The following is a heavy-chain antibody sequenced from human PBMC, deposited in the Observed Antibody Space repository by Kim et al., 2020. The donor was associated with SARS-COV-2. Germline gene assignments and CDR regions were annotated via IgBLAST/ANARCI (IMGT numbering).Heavy chain of an antibody. J-gene: IGHJ6*02. D-gene: IGHD2-21*02. CDR1: GYTFTSYG. CDR2: ISAYNGNT. V-gene: IGHV1-18*01. Sequence: ASVKVSCKASGYTFTSYGISWVRQAPGQGLEWMGWISAYNGNTNYAQKLQGRVTMTTDTSTSTAYMELRSLRSDDTAVYYCARDKGLAVTGRDYGMDVWGQGTTVTVSS. CDR3: ARDKGLAVTGRDYGMDV.